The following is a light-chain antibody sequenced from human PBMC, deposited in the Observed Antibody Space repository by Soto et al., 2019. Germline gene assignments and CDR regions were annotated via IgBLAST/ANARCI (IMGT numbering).Light chain of an antibody. CDR1: GSDVGAYNY. Sequence: QSALTQSPSASGIRGQSVTISCSGTGSDVGAYNYLSWYQHHPGKAPKLIIYEVIKRPSGVPDRFSGSKSGTMASLTVSGLQTEDEAVYYCGSFVGGTTLIFGGGTKVTVL. CDR3: GSFVGGTTLI. CDR2: EVI. J-gene: IGLJ2*01. V-gene: IGLV2-8*01.